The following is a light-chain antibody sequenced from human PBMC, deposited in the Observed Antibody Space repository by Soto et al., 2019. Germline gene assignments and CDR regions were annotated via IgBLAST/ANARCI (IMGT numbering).Light chain of an antibody. V-gene: IGLV1-51*01. CDR1: DSNVGNNY. CDR3: GTWDTALSAVK. CDR2: DTS. Sequence: QSVLTQPPSVSAATGQRVIISCSGRDSNVGNNYVSWYQQFPGAPPKLLIYDTSKRPSWISDRFSASKSGTSATLIISSLQTGDEAHYYCGTWDTALSAVKFGGGTKLTVL. J-gene: IGLJ3*02.